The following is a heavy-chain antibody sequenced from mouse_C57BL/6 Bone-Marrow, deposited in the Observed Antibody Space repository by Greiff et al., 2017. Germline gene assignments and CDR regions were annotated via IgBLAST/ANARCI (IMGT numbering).Heavy chain of an antibody. CDR1: GFTFSSYA. CDR3: ARWLLGAMDY. Sequence: EVQGVESGGGLVKPGGSLKLSCAASGFTFSSYAMSWVRQTPEKRLEWVATISDGGSYTDYPDNVKGRFTISRDNAKNNLYLQMSHLKAEDTAMYYCARWLLGAMDYWGQGTSVTVSS. J-gene: IGHJ4*01. V-gene: IGHV5-4*01. CDR2: ISDGGSYT. D-gene: IGHD2-3*01.